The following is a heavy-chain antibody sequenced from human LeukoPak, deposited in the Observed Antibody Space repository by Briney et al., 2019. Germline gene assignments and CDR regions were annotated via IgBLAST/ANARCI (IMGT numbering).Heavy chain of an antibody. CDR1: GGSISSGGYS. J-gene: IGHJ5*02. V-gene: IGHV4-61*08. D-gene: IGHD4-17*01. Sequence: SETLSLTCAVSGGSISSGGYSWSWIRQPPGKGLEWIGYIYYSGSTNYNPSLKSRVTISVDTSKNQFSLKLSSVTAADTAVYYCARDADYGMYNWFDPWGQGTLVTVSS. CDR2: IYYSGST. CDR3: ARDADYGMYNWFDP.